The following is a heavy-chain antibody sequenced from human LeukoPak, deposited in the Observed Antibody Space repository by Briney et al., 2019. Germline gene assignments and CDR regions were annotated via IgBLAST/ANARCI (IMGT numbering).Heavy chain of an antibody. CDR2: IIPIFGTA. CDR3: ARDTAMVTEWDYYYYMDV. D-gene: IGHD5-18*01. V-gene: IGHV1-69*01. J-gene: IGHJ6*03. Sequence: SSVNVSCKASGGTFSSYAISWVRQAPGQGLEWMGGIIPIFGTANYPQKFQGRVTITADESTSTAYMELSSLRSEDTAVYYCARDTAMVTEWDYYYYMDVWGKGTAVTVSS. CDR1: GGTFSSYA.